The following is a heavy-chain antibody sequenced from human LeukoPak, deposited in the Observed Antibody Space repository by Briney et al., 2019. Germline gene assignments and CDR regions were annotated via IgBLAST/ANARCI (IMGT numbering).Heavy chain of an antibody. V-gene: IGHV4-31*03. CDR3: ARGKYSSSDAFDI. CDR2: IYYSGST. CDR1: GGSISSGGYY. Sequence: SETLSLTCTVSGGSISSGGYYWSWIRQHPGKGLEWIGYIYYSGSTYYNPSLKSRITISVETSKNQFSLKLNSVTAADTAVYYCARGKYSSSDAFDIWGQGTMVTVSS. D-gene: IGHD6-6*01. J-gene: IGHJ3*02.